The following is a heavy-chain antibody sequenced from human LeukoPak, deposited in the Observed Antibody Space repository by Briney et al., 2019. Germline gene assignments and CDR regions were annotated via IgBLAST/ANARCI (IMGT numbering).Heavy chain of an antibody. Sequence: QTGGSLRLSCAASGFTFSGFWMSWVRQTPGKGLEWVANIKQDGSEKYYVDSVKGRFTISRDNAKNSLYLQMNSLRAEDTAVYYCARAAHYYGSGSFFDYWGQGTLVTVSS. CDR1: GFTFSGFW. V-gene: IGHV3-7*01. CDR3: ARAAHYYGSGSFFDY. CDR2: IKQDGSEK. D-gene: IGHD3-10*01. J-gene: IGHJ4*02.